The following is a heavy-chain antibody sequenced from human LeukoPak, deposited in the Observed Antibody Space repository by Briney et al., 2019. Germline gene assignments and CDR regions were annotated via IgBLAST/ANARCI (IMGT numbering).Heavy chain of an antibody. CDR1: GVSISNHY. Sequence: PSETLSLTCTVSGVSISNHYSSWIRQPPGKGLEWIGYIYYTGNTNYNPSLKSRVTISVDTSKNQFSLKLSSVTAADTAVYYCARHFGYTYGYVDSWGQGTLVTVSS. D-gene: IGHD5-18*01. J-gene: IGHJ4*02. V-gene: IGHV4-59*08. CDR2: IYYTGNT. CDR3: ARHFGYTYGYVDS.